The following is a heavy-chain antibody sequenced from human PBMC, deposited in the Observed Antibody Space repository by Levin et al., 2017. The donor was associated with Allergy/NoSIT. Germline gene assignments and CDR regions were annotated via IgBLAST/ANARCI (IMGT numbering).Heavy chain of an antibody. D-gene: IGHD1-26*01. Sequence: SVKVSCRPSGGTFSNYTISWVRQAPGQGLEWMGRIIPILGIANYAQNFQDRVTITADKSTSTAYMELSSLSSEDTAVYYCARDFRIAGATGTFDIGGQGTMVTVSS. CDR2: IIPILGIA. J-gene: IGHJ3*02. CDR3: ARDFRIAGATGTFDI. CDR1: GGTFSNYT. V-gene: IGHV1-69*04.